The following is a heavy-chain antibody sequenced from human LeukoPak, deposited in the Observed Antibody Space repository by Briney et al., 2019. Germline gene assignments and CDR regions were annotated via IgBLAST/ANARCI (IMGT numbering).Heavy chain of an antibody. CDR3: ARHLSGVTGYTYGRGIDY. D-gene: IGHD5-18*01. CDR2: IKKDGSEE. V-gene: IGHV3-7*01. Sequence: GGSLRLSCAASGFTFSSYWMSWVRQAPGKGLEWVANIKKDGSEEYYLDSVRGRFTISRDNAKTSLYLQMNSLRAEDTAVYYCARHLSGVTGYTYGRGIDYWGQGTLVTVSS. J-gene: IGHJ4*02. CDR1: GFTFSSYW.